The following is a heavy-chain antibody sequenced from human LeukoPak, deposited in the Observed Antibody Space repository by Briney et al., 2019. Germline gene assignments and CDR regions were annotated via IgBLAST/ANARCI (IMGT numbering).Heavy chain of an antibody. V-gene: IGHV3-23*01. J-gene: IGHJ4*02. CDR1: GFTFSNYA. CDR2: ISGSGGST. CDR3: AREDGYCSGGNCYSYFDS. Sequence: GGSLRLSCAVSGFTFSNYAMSRVRQAPGKGLEWVSGISGSGGSTFYADSVKGRFTISRDNSKNTLYLQMNSLRAEDTAVYFCAREDGYCSGGNCYSYFDSWGQGTLVTVSS. D-gene: IGHD2-15*01.